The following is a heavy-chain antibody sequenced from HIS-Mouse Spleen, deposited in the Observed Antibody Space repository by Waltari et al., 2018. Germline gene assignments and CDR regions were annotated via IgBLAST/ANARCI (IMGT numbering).Heavy chain of an antibody. V-gene: IGHV4-39*07. CDR1: GGSISSSMYY. J-gene: IGHJ3*02. D-gene: IGHD5-12*01. CDR2: IYYSGST. Sequence: QLQLQASGPGLVKPSETLSLTCTVSGGSISSSMYYWGWIRQPTGKGLEWIGSIYYSGSTYYNPSLKSRVTISVDTSKNQFSLKLSSVTAADTAVYYCARDGYSGYGHDAFDIWGQGTMVTVSS. CDR3: ARDGYSGYGHDAFDI.